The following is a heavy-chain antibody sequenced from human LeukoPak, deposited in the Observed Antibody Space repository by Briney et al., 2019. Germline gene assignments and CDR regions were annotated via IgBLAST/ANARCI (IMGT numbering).Heavy chain of an antibody. V-gene: IGHV1-18*04. CDR2: ISAYKGNT. J-gene: IGHJ6*04. CDR1: GYTFTSYG. Sequence: GASVKVSCKASGYTFTSYGISWVRQAPGQGLEWMGWISAYKGNTNYAQKLQGRVTMTTDTSTSTAYMELRSLRSDDTAVYYCARERDYDLLTGYYGYYYGMDVWGKGTTVTVSS. D-gene: IGHD3-9*01. CDR3: ARERDYDLLTGYYGYYYGMDV.